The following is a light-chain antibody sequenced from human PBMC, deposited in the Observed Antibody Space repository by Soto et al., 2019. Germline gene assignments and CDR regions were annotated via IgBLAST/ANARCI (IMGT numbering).Light chain of an antibody. Sequence: IRMTQSASSISASTAARVTLTSRASQGISSYLAWYQQKPWKAPKILIYAASTLQSGVPSRFSGSGYGTDFNLTISCLQPEDFATYYCQQYYSYPITFGQGTRLEIK. CDR2: AAS. J-gene: IGKJ5*01. CDR1: QGISSY. V-gene: IGKV1-8*01. CDR3: QQYYSYPIT.